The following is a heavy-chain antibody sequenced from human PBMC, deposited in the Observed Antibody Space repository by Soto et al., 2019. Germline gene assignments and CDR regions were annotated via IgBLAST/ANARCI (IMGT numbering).Heavy chain of an antibody. Sequence: QVQLVESGGAVVQPGRSLKLSCAASGFTSINYGMHCVRQAPGKGLGWVEVISYHGSDKYYADSVKGRFTISRDNSKNTLYLQMDSLRAEDTAVYYCAKDHVTTTVTTVGYWGQGTLVTVSS. J-gene: IGHJ4*02. CDR1: GFTSINYG. D-gene: IGHD4-17*01. CDR3: AKDHVTTTVTTVGY. V-gene: IGHV3-30*18. CDR2: ISYHGSDK.